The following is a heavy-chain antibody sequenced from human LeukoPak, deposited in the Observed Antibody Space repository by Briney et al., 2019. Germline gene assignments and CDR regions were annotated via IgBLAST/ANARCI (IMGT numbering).Heavy chain of an antibody. CDR2: IYHSGTV. CDR3: ARDIEYTAMVFKSFDY. CDR1: GGSISSGSYY. Sequence: PSETLSLTCTVSGGSISSGSYYWGWIRQSPGKGLEWIGNIYHSGTVYYNPSLQSRITISVDTSKNQFSLKLTSVTAADTAVYYCARDIEYTAMVFKSFDYWGQGTLVTVSS. J-gene: IGHJ4*02. D-gene: IGHD5-18*01. V-gene: IGHV4-39*07.